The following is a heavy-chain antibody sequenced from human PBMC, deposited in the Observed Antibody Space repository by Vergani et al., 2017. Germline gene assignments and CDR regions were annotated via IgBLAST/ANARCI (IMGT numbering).Heavy chain of an antibody. J-gene: IGHJ3*02. Sequence: EVQLVESGGGLVQPGRSLRLSCAASGFTFDDYAMHWVRQAPGKGLEWVSGISWNSGSIGYADSVKGRFTISRDNAKNSLYLQMNSLRAEDTALYYCAKDISLEDNAFDIWGQGTMVTVSS. CDR1: GFTFDDYA. D-gene: IGHD3-3*01. CDR3: AKDISLEDNAFDI. CDR2: ISWNSGSI. V-gene: IGHV3-9*01.